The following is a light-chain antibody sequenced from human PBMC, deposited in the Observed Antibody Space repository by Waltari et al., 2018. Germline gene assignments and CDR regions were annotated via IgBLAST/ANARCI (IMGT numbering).Light chain of an antibody. CDR3: QQSYRAPQT. CDR1: QSISTS. Sequence: DIQVTQSPSPLSASVGSRVTITCRTSQSISTSLNWYQQKPGKPPKLLIFAASALQSGVSSRFSGSGSQTDFTLTIRNLQPEDFATYYCQQSYRAPQTFGGGTKVDMK. J-gene: IGKJ4*01. CDR2: AAS. V-gene: IGKV1-39*01.